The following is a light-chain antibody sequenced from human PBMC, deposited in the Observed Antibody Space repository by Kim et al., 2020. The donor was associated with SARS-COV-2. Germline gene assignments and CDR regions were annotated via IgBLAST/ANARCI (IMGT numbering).Light chain of an antibody. CDR1: QGISKY. J-gene: IGKJ3*01. CDR2: ATS. CDR3: QKYNNAPLT. Sequence: ASVGDRFTITCRASQGISKYLAWYQQKPGKVPKLLIYATSALQSGVPSRFSGSGSGTYFTLTISSLQPEDVATYYCQKYNNAPLTFGPGTKVDIK. V-gene: IGKV1-27*01.